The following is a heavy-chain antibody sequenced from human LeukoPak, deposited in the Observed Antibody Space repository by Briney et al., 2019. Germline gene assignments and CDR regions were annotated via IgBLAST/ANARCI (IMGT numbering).Heavy chain of an antibody. J-gene: IGHJ4*02. V-gene: IGHV1-2*02. CDR3: ARVQVSSPRNYFDY. D-gene: IGHD6-13*01. Sequence: GASVKVSCKASGYTFTGYYMHWVRQAPGQGLEWMGWINPNSGGTNYAQKFQGRVTMTRDTSISTAYMELSRLRSDDTAVYYCARVQVSSPRNYFDYLGQGTLVTVSS. CDR2: INPNSGGT. CDR1: GYTFTGYY.